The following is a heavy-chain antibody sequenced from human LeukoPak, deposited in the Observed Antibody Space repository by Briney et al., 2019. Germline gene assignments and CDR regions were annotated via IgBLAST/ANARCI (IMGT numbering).Heavy chain of an antibody. CDR1: GFTFNSYA. Sequence: GGSLRLSCAASGFTFNSYAMSAVRQAPGKGLEWVSAIRGSGGGTYYADSVKGRFTTYRDNSKNTLYLQMNSLRDEDTALYYCAKAGIGVVGYFDYWGQGTLVTVSS. D-gene: IGHD6-19*01. CDR3: AKAGIGVVGYFDY. CDR2: IRGSGGGT. V-gene: IGHV3-23*01. J-gene: IGHJ4*02.